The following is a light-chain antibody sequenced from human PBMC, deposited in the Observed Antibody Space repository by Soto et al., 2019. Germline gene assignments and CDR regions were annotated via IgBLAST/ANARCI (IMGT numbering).Light chain of an antibody. V-gene: IGKV1-27*01. CDR3: HRYNSVPLT. CDR1: QGISTY. J-gene: IGKJ4*01. Sequence: DIQMTQSPSSLSASIGDRVTITCRASQGISTYLAWYQQKPGKVPYLLIYGASSLQSGVPSRFSGSGSGTDFSLTISSLQPEDVATYYCHRYNSVPLTFGGGTRVEIK. CDR2: GAS.